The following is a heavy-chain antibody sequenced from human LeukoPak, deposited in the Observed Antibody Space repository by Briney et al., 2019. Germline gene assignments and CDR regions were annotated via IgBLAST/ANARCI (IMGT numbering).Heavy chain of an antibody. CDR2: IYTSGST. CDR1: GGSISSYY. Sequence: SETLSLTCTVSGGSISSYYWSWIRQPAGKGLEWIGRIYTSGSTNYNPSLKSRVTMSVDTSKNQFSLKLSSVTAADTAVYYCARVYQDIVVVPAAIQGYYYYYYMDVWGKGTTVTVSS. V-gene: IGHV4-4*07. J-gene: IGHJ6*03. D-gene: IGHD2-2*01. CDR3: ARVYQDIVVVPAAIQGYYYYYYMDV.